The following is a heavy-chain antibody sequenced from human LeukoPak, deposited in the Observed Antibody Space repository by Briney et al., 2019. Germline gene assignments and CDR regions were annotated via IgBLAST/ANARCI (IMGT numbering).Heavy chain of an antibody. CDR1: GFTFDDYA. J-gene: IGHJ4*02. V-gene: IGHV3-43D*04. CDR2: ISWDGGST. D-gene: IGHD2-8*01. CDR3: AKDYCTNGVCYVFDY. Sequence: GGSLRLSCAASGFTFDDYAMHWVRQAPGKDLEWVSLISWDGGSTYYADSVKGRFTISRDNSKNSLYLQMNSLRAEDTALYYCAKDYCTNGVCYVFDYWGQGTLVTVSS.